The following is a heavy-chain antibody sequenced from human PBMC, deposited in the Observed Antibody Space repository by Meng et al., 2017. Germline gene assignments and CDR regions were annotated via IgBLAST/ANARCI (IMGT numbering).Heavy chain of an antibody. V-gene: IGHV1-18*01. Sequence: QVQLVQSGVEWKKTGAQVTVPARAFGYTFTSKCNSWVRQAPGKGLEGMGWISAYNGNTNSAQKLQGRVTMTTDTSTSTAYMELRSLRSDDTAVYYCARGGIAVAIDYWGQGTLVTVSS. CDR1: GYTFTSKC. J-gene: IGHJ4*02. D-gene: IGHD6-19*01. CDR3: ARGGIAVAIDY. CDR2: ISAYNGNT.